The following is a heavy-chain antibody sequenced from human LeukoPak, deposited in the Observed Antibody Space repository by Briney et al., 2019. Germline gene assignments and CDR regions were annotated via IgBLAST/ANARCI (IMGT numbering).Heavy chain of an antibody. Sequence: QAGGSLRLSCAASGFTFSTCWKHWVRQAPGEGLVWVSRSNSDGSDASYADSVKGRFTISRDNAKNTLYLQMNSLRAEDTAVYYCAREFYLHSDNHDSGNWGQGTLVTVSS. V-gene: IGHV3-74*01. CDR2: SNSDGSDA. CDR1: GFTFSTCW. CDR3: AREFYLHSDNHDSGN. D-gene: IGHD3-22*01. J-gene: IGHJ4*02.